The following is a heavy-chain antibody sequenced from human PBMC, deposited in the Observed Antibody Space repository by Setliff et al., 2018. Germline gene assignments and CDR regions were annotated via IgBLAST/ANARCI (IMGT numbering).Heavy chain of an antibody. CDR1: GASISSGGYY. CDR3: ARSPSSGAYWNPRPFYSDY. CDR2: ISPSGST. Sequence: TLSLTCTVSGASISSGGYYWTWIWQPAGKALEWIGHISPSGSTTYNPSLKSRVTISPDTSKNHFSLKVNSATAADTALYYCARSPSSGAYWNPRPFYSDYWGQGTLVTVSS. J-gene: IGHJ4*02. V-gene: IGHV4-61*09. D-gene: IGHD1-26*01.